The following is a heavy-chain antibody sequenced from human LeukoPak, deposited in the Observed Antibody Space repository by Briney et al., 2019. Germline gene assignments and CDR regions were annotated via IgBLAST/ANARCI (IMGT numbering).Heavy chain of an antibody. CDR3: LASGGY. CDR1: GFTFSSYS. V-gene: IGHV3-7*01. CDR2: IKPDGSEK. Sequence: GSLRLSCAASGFTFSSYSMNWVRQAPGKGLEWVANIKPDGSEKYYVDSVKGRFTISRDNAKNSVYLQMSSLRAEDTAVYYCLASGGYWGQGTLVTVSS. J-gene: IGHJ4*02. D-gene: IGHD6-25*01.